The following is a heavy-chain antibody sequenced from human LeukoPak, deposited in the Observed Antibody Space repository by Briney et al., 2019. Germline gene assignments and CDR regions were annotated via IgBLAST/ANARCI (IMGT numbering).Heavy chain of an antibody. V-gene: IGHV3-49*03. CDR2: IRTKGYGGTT. CDR3: TRGGGSGRYYFDY. Sequence: GGSLRLSCTASGFTFGDYAVSWFRQAPGKGLEWVSFIRTKGYGGTTEYAASVKGRFTISRDDSKSIAYLQMNGLKTEDTAVYYCTRGGGSGRYYFDYWGQGTLVTVSS. D-gene: IGHD3-10*01. J-gene: IGHJ4*02. CDR1: GFTFGDYA.